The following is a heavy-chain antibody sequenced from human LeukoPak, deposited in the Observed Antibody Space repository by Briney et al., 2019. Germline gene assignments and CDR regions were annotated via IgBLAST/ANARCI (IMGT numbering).Heavy chain of an antibody. J-gene: IGHJ4*02. CDR2: INPNSGGT. D-gene: IGHD1-26*01. CDR1: GYTFTSYD. Sequence: ASVKVSCKASGYTFTSYDINWVRQATGQGLQWMGWINPNSGGTNYAQKFQGRVTMTRDTSISTAYMELSRLRSDDTAVYYCAREGQGTVGATFAAPQDYWGQGTLVTVSS. CDR3: AREGQGTVGATFAAPQDY. V-gene: IGHV1-2*02.